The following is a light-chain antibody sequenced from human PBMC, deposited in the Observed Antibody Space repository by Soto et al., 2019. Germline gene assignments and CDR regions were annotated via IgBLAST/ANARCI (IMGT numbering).Light chain of an antibody. CDR2: GAS. V-gene: IGKV3-15*01. CDR3: QQYNNWPL. J-gene: IGKJ5*01. Sequence: EIVLTQSPDTLSSSPGERLTLSCRASQSVRNNYLAWYQLKPGQAPRLLIYGASTRATGIPARFSGSGSGTEFTLTISSLQSEDFAVYYCQQYNNWPLFGQGTRLE. CDR1: QSVRNN.